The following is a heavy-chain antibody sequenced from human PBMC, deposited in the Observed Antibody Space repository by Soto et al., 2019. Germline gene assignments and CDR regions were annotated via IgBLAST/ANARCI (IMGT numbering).Heavy chain of an antibody. V-gene: IGHV3-73*01. CDR1: GFTFSGSA. Sequence: GGSLRLSCAASGFTFSGSAMHWVRQAPGKGLEWVGRIRSKANSYATAYAASVKGRFTISRDDSKNTAYLQMNSLKTEDTAVYYCTRTIAVAGTLYFQHWGQGTLVTVCS. CDR3: TRTIAVAGTLYFQH. CDR2: IRSKANSYAT. D-gene: IGHD6-19*01. J-gene: IGHJ1*01.